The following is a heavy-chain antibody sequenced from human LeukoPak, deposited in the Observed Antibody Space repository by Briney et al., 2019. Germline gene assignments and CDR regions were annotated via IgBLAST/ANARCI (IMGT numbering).Heavy chain of an antibody. V-gene: IGHV3-21*01. D-gene: IGHD1-14*01. J-gene: IGHJ6*02. Sequence: GGSLRLSCAASGFTFSSYAMHWVRQAPGKGLEWVSSISSSSSYIYYADSVKGRFTISRDNAKNSLYLQMNSLRAEDTAVYYCARDRLTGYYGMDVWGQGTTVTVSS. CDR2: ISSSSSYI. CDR3: ARDRLTGYYGMDV. CDR1: GFTFSSYA.